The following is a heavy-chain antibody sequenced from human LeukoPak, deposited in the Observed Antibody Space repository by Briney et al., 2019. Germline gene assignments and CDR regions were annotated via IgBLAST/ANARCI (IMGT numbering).Heavy chain of an antibody. V-gene: IGHV3-23*01. J-gene: IGHJ4*02. D-gene: IGHD3-22*01. CDR3: AVMHRYYDGSGYWVQ. CDR2: ISTSGGTT. CDR1: GFTFSSYA. Sequence: GGSLRLSCAASGFTFSSYAMSWVRQAPGQGLEWVSGISTSGGTTSYAESVKGRFTVSRDNPRNTLYMEMNSLRDADTAVYYCAVMHRYYDGSGYWVQWGEGTLVTVSS.